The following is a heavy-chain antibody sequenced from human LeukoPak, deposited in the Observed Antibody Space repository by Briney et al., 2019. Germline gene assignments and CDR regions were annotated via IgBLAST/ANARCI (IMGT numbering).Heavy chain of an antibody. CDR3: ARWGGIPTGLIMLYFDH. Sequence: GGSLTLSGAASGFTFNNYAMSWVRQAPGKGLEWVASITGSGLNTFHADSVKGRLSISRDTSKNPLYLQMNSQIAEEPGIDDLARWGGIPTGLIMLYFDHWGKGTLVTVSS. CDR1: GFTFNNYA. V-gene: IGHV3-23*01. J-gene: IGHJ4*02. CDR2: ITGSGLNT. D-gene: IGHD3-10*01.